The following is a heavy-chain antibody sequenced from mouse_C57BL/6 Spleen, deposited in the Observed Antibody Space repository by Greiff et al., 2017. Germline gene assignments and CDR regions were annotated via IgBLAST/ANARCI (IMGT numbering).Heavy chain of an antibody. CDR2: INYDGSST. CDR1: GFTFSDYY. Sequence: EVMLVESEGGLVQPGSSMKLSCTASGFTFSDYYMAWVRQVPEKGLEWVANINYDGSSTYYLDSLKSRFIISRDNAKNILYLQMSSLKSEDTATYYCARDGSSQGWYCDVWGTGTTVTVSS. CDR3: ARDGSSQGWYCDV. D-gene: IGHD1-1*01. V-gene: IGHV5-16*01. J-gene: IGHJ1*03.